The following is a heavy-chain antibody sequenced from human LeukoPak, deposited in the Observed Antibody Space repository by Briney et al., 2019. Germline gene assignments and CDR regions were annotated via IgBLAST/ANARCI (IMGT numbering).Heavy chain of an antibody. J-gene: IGHJ5*02. D-gene: IGHD6-13*01. CDR2: IWYDGSNK. CDR1: GFTFSTYG. V-gene: IGHV3-33*01. Sequence: GGSLRLSCAASGFTFSTYGMHWVRRAPGKGLEWVAVIWYDGSNKYYADSVKGRFTISRDNSKNTLYLQMNSLRAEGTAVYYCARGCSYSSSWLSGHVVNWFDPWGQGTLVTVSS. CDR3: ARGCSYSSSWLSGHVVNWFDP.